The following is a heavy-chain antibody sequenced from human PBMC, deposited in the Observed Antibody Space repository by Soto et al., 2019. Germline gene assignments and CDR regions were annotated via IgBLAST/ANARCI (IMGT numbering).Heavy chain of an antibody. J-gene: IGHJ5*02. CDR3: AHRQDTRYSSSWYWFDP. Sequence: GSGPTLVNHTQTLTLTCPFSGFSLSTSGVGVGWIRQPPGKALEWLALIYWNDDKRYSPSLKSRLTITKDTSKNQVVLTMTNMDPVDTATYYCAHRQDTRYSSSWYWFDPWGQGTLVTVSS. CDR2: IYWNDDK. D-gene: IGHD6-13*01. CDR1: GFSLSTSGVG. V-gene: IGHV2-5*01.